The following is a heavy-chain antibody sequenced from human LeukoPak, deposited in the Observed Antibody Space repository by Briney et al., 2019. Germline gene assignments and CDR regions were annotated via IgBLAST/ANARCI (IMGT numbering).Heavy chain of an antibody. Sequence: PSETLSLTCTVSGGSISSSSYYWGWIRQPPGKGREYIGSIYYSGSTYYNPSLKSRVTISVDTSKNEFSLKLSSVTAADTAVYYCARRTGWYYFDYWGQGTLVTVYS. CDR2: IYYSGST. V-gene: IGHV4-39*01. CDR3: ARRTGWYYFDY. D-gene: IGHD6-19*01. J-gene: IGHJ4*02. CDR1: GGSISSSSYY.